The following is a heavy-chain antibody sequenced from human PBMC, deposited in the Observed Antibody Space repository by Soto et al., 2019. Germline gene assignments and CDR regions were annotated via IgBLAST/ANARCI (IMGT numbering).Heavy chain of an antibody. J-gene: IGHJ1*01. CDR1: GFTFSSYG. V-gene: IGHV3-23*01. Sequence: EVQLLESGGGLVQPGGSLRLSCAASGFTFSSYGMSWVRQAPGKGLEWVSLISGSGGSTYYADSVKGRFTISRDNSKNPIYLHMNRLRAEDTAVFYCAKDARQWPPEYFQHWGQGTLVTVSS. CDR2: ISGSGGST. D-gene: IGHD6-19*01. CDR3: AKDARQWPPEYFQH.